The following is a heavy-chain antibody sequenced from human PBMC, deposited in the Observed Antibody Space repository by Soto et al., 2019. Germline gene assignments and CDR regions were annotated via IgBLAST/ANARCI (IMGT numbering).Heavy chain of an antibody. D-gene: IGHD6-13*01. CDR2: IIPIFGTA. CDR3: ARVGIAEAGRSLFDY. V-gene: IGHV1-69*06. Sequence: QVQLVQPGAEVKKPGSSVKVSCKASGGTFSSYAISWVRQAPGQGLEWMGGIIPIFGTANYAQKFRGRVTITADKSTSTGYMELSSLRSEDTAVYYCARVGIAEAGRSLFDYWGQGTLVTVSS. J-gene: IGHJ4*02. CDR1: GGTFSSYA.